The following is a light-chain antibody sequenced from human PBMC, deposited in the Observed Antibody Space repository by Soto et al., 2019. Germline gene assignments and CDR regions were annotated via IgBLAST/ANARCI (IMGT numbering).Light chain of an antibody. CDR3: CSFTSITTCV. V-gene: IGLV2-14*01. CDR2: EVS. Sequence: QSVLTQPASVSGSLGQSITISCTGTSSDVGAYNYVSWYQQQPGKAPKLMISEVSNRPSGVSNRFSGSKSGNTASLIISGLQAEDEADYYCCSFTSITTCVFGTGTKAPS. CDR1: SSDVGAYNY. J-gene: IGLJ1*01.